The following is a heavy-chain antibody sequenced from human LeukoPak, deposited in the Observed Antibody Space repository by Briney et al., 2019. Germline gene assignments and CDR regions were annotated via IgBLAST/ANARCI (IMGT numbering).Heavy chain of an antibody. Sequence: PGGSLRLSCAASGFTFSSYEMNWVRQAPGKGLEWVSYISSSGSTKYYADSVKGRFAISRDNAKNSLYLQMNSPRAEDTAVYYCAREFRGVTRYFDYWGQGTLVTVSS. V-gene: IGHV3-48*03. D-gene: IGHD3-10*01. CDR2: ISSSGSTK. CDR1: GFTFSSYE. J-gene: IGHJ4*02. CDR3: AREFRGVTRYFDY.